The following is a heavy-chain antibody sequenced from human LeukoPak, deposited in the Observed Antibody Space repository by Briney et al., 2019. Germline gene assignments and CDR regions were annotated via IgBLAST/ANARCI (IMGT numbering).Heavy chain of an antibody. CDR1: GYSISSGYY. CDR2: IYHSGST. CDR3: ARRTVTTNADAFDI. V-gene: IGHV4-38-2*01. D-gene: IGHD4-17*01. J-gene: IGHJ3*02. Sequence: RSETLSLTCAVSGYSISSGYYWGWIRQPPGKGLEWIGSIYHSGSTYYNPSLKSRVTISVDTSKNQFSLKLSSVTAADTAVYYCARRTVTTNADAFDIWGQGTMVTVSS.